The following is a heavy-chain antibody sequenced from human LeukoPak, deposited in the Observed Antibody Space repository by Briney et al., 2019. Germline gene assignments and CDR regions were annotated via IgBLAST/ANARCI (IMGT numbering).Heavy chain of an antibody. CDR2: ISAYNGNT. D-gene: IGHD3-9*01. J-gene: IGHJ6*04. CDR1: GYTFTSYG. CDR3: ARDRGVRYFDWLSPAYGMDV. Sequence: ASVKVSFKASGYTFTSYGISWVRQAPGQGLEGMGWISAYNGNTNYSQKLQGRVTITTDTSTSTAYMELRSLRSDDTAVYYCARDRGVRYFDWLSPAYGMDVWGKGTTVTVSS. V-gene: IGHV1-18*04.